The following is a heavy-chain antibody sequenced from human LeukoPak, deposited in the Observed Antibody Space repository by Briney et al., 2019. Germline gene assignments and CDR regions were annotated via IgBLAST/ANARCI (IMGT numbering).Heavy chain of an antibody. CDR1: GYTFTVYY. CDR2: INPNSGGT. Sequence: ASVTVSFTASGYTFTVYYMHWVRQAPGQGLEWMGWINPNSGGTNYAQKFQGRVTMTRETSISTAYMELSSLRSEDMAVYYCARSDYSSGFDYWGQGTLVTVSS. D-gene: IGHD6-19*01. J-gene: IGHJ4*02. V-gene: IGHV1-2*02. CDR3: ARSDYSSGFDY.